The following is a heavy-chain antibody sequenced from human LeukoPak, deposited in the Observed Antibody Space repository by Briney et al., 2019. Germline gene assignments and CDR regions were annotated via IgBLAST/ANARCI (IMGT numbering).Heavy chain of an antibody. J-gene: IGHJ6*02. CDR1: GGSFSSSY. D-gene: IGHD6-19*01. CDR3: ARDPKSAVGYYYYGMEV. V-gene: IGHV4-59*01. Sequence: PSETLSLTCIVSGGSFSSSYWSWIRQPPGKGLEWIAYIYSNGNTNSNPSLKSRVTIAVDTSQSQFSLKLSSVTAADTAVYFCARDPKSAVGYYYYGMEVWGQGTTVTVSS. CDR2: IYSNGNT.